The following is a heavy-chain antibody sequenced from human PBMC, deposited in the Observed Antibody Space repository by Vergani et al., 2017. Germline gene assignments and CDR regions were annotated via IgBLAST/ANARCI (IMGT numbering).Heavy chain of an antibody. Sequence: QVQLVQSGAEVKKPGSSVKVSCKASGGTFSSYAISWVRQAPGQGLEWMGGIIPIFGTANYAQKFQGRVTITADESTSTAYMELSSLRSEDTAVYYYAGVSPPIAVAGGDYFDYWGQGTLVTVSS. CDR2: IIPIFGTA. V-gene: IGHV1-69*01. CDR3: AGVSPPIAVAGGDYFDY. J-gene: IGHJ4*02. CDR1: GGTFSSYA. D-gene: IGHD6-19*01.